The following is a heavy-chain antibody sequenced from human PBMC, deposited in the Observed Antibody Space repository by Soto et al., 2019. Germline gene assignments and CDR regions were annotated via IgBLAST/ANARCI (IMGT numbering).Heavy chain of an antibody. Sequence: GASVKVSCKASGYTFTSYGISWVRPAPGQGLEWMGWMNPNSGNTGYAQKFQGRVTMTRNTSISTAYMELSSLRSEDTAVYYCARGFGYCTNGVCYNYYYYGMDVWGQGTTVTVS. CDR3: ARGFGYCTNGVCYNYYYYGMDV. J-gene: IGHJ6*02. V-gene: IGHV1-8*02. CDR1: GYTFTSYG. CDR2: MNPNSGNT. D-gene: IGHD2-8*01.